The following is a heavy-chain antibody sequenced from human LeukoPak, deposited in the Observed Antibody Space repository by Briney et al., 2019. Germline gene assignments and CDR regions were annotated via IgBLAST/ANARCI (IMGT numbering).Heavy chain of an antibody. D-gene: IGHD6-19*01. Sequence: GASLQISCKGSGYSFTNYWIGWVRQMPGKGLEWMGIIYPGDSDTRYSPSFQGQVTISADKSISTAYLQWSSLKASDTAMYYCARTGYSSGWYGGFDIWGQGTLVTVSS. V-gene: IGHV5-51*01. J-gene: IGHJ3*02. CDR3: ARTGYSSGWYGGFDI. CDR2: IYPGDSDT. CDR1: GYSFTNYW.